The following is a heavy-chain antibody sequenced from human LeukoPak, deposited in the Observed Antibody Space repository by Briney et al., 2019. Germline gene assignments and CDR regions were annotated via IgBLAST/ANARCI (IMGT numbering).Heavy chain of an antibody. J-gene: IGHJ4*02. V-gene: IGHV4-30-4*08. CDR2: IYYSGST. D-gene: IGHD3-10*01. CDR3: ARDLSPMVRGAQPHFDY. CDR1: GGSISSGDYY. Sequence: PSQTLSLTCTVSGGSISSGDYYWSWIRQPPGKGLEWIGYIYYSGSTYYNPSLKSRVTIPVDTSKNQFSLKLSSVTAADTAVYYCARDLSPMVRGAQPHFDYWGQGTLVTVSS.